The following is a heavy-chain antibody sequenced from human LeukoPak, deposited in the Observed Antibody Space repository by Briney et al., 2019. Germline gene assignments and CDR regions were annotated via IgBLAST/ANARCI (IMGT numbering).Heavy chain of an antibody. V-gene: IGHV4-39*01. CDR3: ASHRGLLWFGDLTGFDY. Sequence: SETLSLTCTVSGGSISSYYWAWIRQHAGTGLEWIGTIFHDGSTYYNPSLKSRVTISVDTSTNQFSLNVASVTAADTAVYYCASHRGLLWFGDLTGFDYWGQGTLARVSS. CDR2: IFHDGST. J-gene: IGHJ4*02. D-gene: IGHD3-10*01. CDR1: GGSISSYY.